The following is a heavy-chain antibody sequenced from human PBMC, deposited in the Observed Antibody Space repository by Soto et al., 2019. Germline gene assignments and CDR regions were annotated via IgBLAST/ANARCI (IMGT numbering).Heavy chain of an antibody. Sequence: GGSLRLSCAASGFTFSSYWMSWVRQAPGKGLEWVANIKQDGSEKYYVDSVKGRFTISRDNAKNSLYLQMNSLRAEDTAVYYCARDQSLYYDILTGTFDYWGQGTLVTVSS. J-gene: IGHJ4*02. CDR3: ARDQSLYYDILTGTFDY. CDR2: IKQDGSEK. V-gene: IGHV3-7*01. CDR1: GFTFSSYW. D-gene: IGHD3-9*01.